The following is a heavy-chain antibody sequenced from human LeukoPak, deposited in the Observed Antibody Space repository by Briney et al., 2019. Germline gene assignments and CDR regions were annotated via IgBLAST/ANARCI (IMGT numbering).Heavy chain of an antibody. CDR1: LVTLTRYA. Sequence: GGSLRLSCAHSLVTLTRYAICRVPQAPGTGLEWVSAISGSGGSTYYADSVKGRSTISRDNSKNTLYLQMNSLRAEDTAVYYCYGDYPDWGQGTLVTVSS. D-gene: IGHD4-17*01. J-gene: IGHJ4*02. V-gene: IGHV3-23*01. CDR3: YGDYPD. CDR2: ISGSGGST.